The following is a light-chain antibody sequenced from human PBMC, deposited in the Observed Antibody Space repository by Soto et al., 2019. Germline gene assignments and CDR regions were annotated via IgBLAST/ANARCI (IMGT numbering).Light chain of an antibody. CDR1: QSVSSNY. CDR2: GAS. Sequence: EIVLTQSPGTLSLSPGERATLSCRASQSVSSNYLAWYQQKPGQAPRLLIYGASSRATGIPDRISGSGSGTDFTLTISRLKPEDFAVYYCQQYERAPQTFGQGTKVDIK. V-gene: IGKV3-20*01. CDR3: QQYERAPQT. J-gene: IGKJ1*01.